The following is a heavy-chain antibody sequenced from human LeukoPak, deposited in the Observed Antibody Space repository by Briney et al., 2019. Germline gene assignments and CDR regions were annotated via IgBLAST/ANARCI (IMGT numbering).Heavy chain of an antibody. V-gene: IGHV3-11*01. Sequence: PGGSLRLSCAASGFTFSDYYMSWIRQAPGKGLEWVSYISSSGSTIYYADSVKGRFTISRDNAKNSLYLQMNSLRAEDTAVYYCARDEALLWFGARVDYFDYWGQGTLVTVSS. CDR1: GFTFSDYY. J-gene: IGHJ4*02. CDR2: ISSSGSTI. D-gene: IGHD3-10*01. CDR3: ARDEALLWFGARVDYFDY.